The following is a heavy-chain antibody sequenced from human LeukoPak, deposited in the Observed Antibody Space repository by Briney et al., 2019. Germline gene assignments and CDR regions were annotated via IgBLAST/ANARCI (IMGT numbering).Heavy chain of an antibody. J-gene: IGHJ6*03. CDR1: GGTFSSYA. V-gene: IGHV1-69*05. Sequence: ASVKVSCKASGGTFSSYAISWVRQAPGQGLEWMGGIIPIFGTANYAQKFQGRVTITTDESTSTAYMELSSLRSEDTAAYYCARDRGGYSSSSYYYYYMDVWGKGTTVTVSS. CDR3: ARDRGGYSSSSYYYYYMDV. CDR2: IIPIFGTA. D-gene: IGHD6-6*01.